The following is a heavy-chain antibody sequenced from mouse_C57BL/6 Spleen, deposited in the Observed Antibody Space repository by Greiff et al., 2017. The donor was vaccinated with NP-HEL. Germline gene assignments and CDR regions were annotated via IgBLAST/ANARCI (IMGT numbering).Heavy chain of an antibody. CDR1: GYTFTSYW. J-gene: IGHJ2*01. D-gene: IGHD1-1*01. V-gene: IGHV1-69*01. Sequence: QVQLQQPGAELVMPGASVKLSCKASGYTFTSYWMHWVKQRPGQGLEWIGEIDPSDSYTNYNQKFKGKSTLTVDKSSSTAYMQLSSLTSEDSAVYYCARMGGSSYYYFDYWGQGTTLTVSS. CDR2: IDPSDSYT. CDR3: ARMGGSSYYYFDY.